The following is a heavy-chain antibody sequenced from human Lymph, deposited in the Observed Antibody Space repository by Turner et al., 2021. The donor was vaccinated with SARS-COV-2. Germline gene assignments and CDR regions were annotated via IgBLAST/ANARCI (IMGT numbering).Heavy chain of an antibody. Sequence: QLKLQESGPGLVKPRETLSLTCTVYGGPIRSYYGSWIRQPQGKGREWIGYIYYSGSTNYNPSLKSRFTISVDTSKNQFSLKQTSVTAADTAVYYCARGIDYWGQGTLVTVSP. CDR1: GGPIRSYY. V-gene: IGHV4-59*01. CDR3: ARGIDY. CDR2: IYYSGST. J-gene: IGHJ4*02.